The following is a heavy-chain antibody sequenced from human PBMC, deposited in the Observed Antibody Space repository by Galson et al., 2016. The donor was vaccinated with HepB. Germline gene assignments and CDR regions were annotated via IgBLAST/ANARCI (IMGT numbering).Heavy chain of an antibody. V-gene: IGHV3-33*01. CDR3: ARECQWLDGIDY. CDR2: IWYDGVNK. D-gene: IGHD6-19*01. CDR1: GFSFSSHG. Sequence: SLRLSCAASGFSFSSHGMNWVRQAPGKGLEWVAIIWYDGVNKNYAESVKGRFTISRDNSKNTVYLQMNSLRAEDTAVYYCARECQWLDGIDYWGQGTLVTVSS. J-gene: IGHJ4*02.